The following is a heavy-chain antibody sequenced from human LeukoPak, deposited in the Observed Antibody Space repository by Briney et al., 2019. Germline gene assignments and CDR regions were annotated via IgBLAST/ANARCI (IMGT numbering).Heavy chain of an antibody. CDR1: GIIFSSYS. D-gene: IGHD3-10*01. V-gene: IGHV3-48*01. J-gene: IGHJ4*02. CDR3: ARHGSLDY. Sequence: GGSLRLSCAASGIIFSSYSMNWVRQAPGKGPECVSYISRTSSTIYYADSVKGRFTISRDNAKNSLYLQMNSLRAEDTAVYYCARHGSLDYWGQGTLVTVSS. CDR2: ISRTSSTI.